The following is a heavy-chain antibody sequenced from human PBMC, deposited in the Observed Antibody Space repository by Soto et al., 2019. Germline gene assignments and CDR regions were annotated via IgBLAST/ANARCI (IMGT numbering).Heavy chain of an antibody. D-gene: IGHD3-9*01. V-gene: IGHV3-48*01. Sequence: PGGSLRLSCAASGFTFSSYSMNWVRQAPGKGLEWVSYISSSSSTIYYADSVKGRFTISRDNAKNSLYLQMNSLRAEDTAVYYCARGTYYDILTGYYNSGRMDVWGKGTTVTVYS. CDR3: ARGTYYDILTGYYNSGRMDV. J-gene: IGHJ6*03. CDR2: ISSSSSTI. CDR1: GFTFSSYS.